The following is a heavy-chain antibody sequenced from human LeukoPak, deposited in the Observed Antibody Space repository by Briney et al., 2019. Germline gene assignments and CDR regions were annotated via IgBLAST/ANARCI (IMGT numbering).Heavy chain of an antibody. D-gene: IGHD6-19*01. CDR1: GGTFSSYA. CDR2: IIPILGTA. J-gene: IGHJ6*03. CDR3: ARGASESGWYKNYYYMDV. Sequence: SVKVSCKASGGTFSSYAISWVRQAPGQGLEWMGGIIPILGTANYAQKFQGRVTITADESTSTAYMELSSLRSEDTAVYYCARGASESGWYKNYYYMDVWGKGTTVTVSS. V-gene: IGHV1-69*13.